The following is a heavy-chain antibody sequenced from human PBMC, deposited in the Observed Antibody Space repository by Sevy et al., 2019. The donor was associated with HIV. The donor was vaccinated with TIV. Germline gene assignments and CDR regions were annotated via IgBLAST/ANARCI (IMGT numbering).Heavy chain of an antibody. CDR1: GYILTELS. Sequence: ASVKVSCKVSGYILTELSMHWVRQAPGKGLEWMGGFDPEDGETVYAQKFQGRVTMTEDTSTDTLYMELSSLRSEDTAVYYCATPGRWELRRFDAFDIWGQGTMVTVSS. V-gene: IGHV1-24*01. J-gene: IGHJ3*02. CDR2: FDPEDGET. CDR3: ATPGRWELRRFDAFDI. D-gene: IGHD1-26*01.